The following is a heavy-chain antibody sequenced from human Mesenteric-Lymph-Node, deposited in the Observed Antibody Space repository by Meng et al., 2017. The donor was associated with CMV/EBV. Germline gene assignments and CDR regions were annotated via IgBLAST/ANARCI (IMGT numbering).Heavy chain of an antibody. CDR1: GGSFSGYY. V-gene: IGHV4-34*01. J-gene: IGHJ4*02. CDR3: ARGSSYDILTGYFDY. D-gene: IGHD3-9*01. Sequence: QVHLPQWGAGLLQPSETLSVTCAVYGGSFSGYYWNWIRQSPEKGLEWIGEINHSGSTTYNPSFTSRIIISVDTSTNQISLNMSSVTAADTAVYYCARGSSYDILTGYFDYWGQGALVTVSS. CDR2: INHSGST.